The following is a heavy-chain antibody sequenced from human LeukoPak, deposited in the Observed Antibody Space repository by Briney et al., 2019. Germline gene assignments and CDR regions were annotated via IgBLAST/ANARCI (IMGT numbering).Heavy chain of an antibody. CDR1: GFTFSSYS. CDR2: ISSRSSYI. Sequence: GGSLRLSCAASGFTFSSYSMNWVRQAPWKGLEWVSSISSRSSYIDYADSLKGRFTISRDNAKNSLYLQMSSLRAEDTAIYYCATYRQVLLPFESWGQGTLVTVSS. CDR3: ATYRQVLLPFES. V-gene: IGHV3-21*04. D-gene: IGHD2-8*02. J-gene: IGHJ4*02.